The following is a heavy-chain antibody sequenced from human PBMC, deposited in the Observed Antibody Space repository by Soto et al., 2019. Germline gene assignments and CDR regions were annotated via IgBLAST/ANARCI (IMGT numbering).Heavy chain of an antibody. V-gene: IGHV3-23*01. J-gene: IGHJ4*02. CDR3: AKAVDYGSGSYYSNLGLTTDY. Sequence: PGGSLRLSCAASGFTFSSYAMSWVRQAPGKGLEWVSAISGSGGSTYYADSVKGRFTISRDNSKNTLYLQMNSLRAEDTAVYYCAKAVDYGSGSYYSNLGLTTDYWGQGTLVTVSS. CDR1: GFTFSSYA. CDR2: ISGSGGST. D-gene: IGHD3-10*01.